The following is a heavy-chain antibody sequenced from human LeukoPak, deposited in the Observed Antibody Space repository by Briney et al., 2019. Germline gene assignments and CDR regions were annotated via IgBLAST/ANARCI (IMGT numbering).Heavy chain of an antibody. J-gene: IGHJ4*02. CDR3: ARDLSSSWYSYFDY. CDR2: INAGNGNT. D-gene: IGHD6-13*01. Sequence: ASVKVFCKASGYTFTSYAMHWVRQAPGQRLEWMGWINAGNGNTKYSQKFQGRVTITRDTSASTAFMELSSLRSEDTAVYYCARDLSSSWYSYFDYWGQGTLVTVSS. CDR1: GYTFTSYA. V-gene: IGHV1-3*01.